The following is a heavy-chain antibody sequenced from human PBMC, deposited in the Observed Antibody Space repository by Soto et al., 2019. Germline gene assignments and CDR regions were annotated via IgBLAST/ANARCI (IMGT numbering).Heavy chain of an antibody. CDR3: ARHNYGSGSTYFDY. V-gene: IGHV4-30-2*01. Sequence: SETLSLTCAVSGDSISSGGFSWSWIRQPPGKGLEWIGEINHSGSTNYNPSLKSRVTISVDTSKNQFSLKLNSMTAADTAVYYCARHNYGSGSTYFDYWGQGTLVTVSS. CDR1: GDSISSGGFS. CDR2: INHSGST. D-gene: IGHD3-10*01. J-gene: IGHJ4*02.